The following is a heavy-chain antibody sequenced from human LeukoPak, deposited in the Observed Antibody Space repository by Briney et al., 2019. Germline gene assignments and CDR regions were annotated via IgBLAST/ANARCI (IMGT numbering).Heavy chain of an antibody. J-gene: IGHJ5*02. D-gene: IGHD3-22*01. CDR2: IYYSGST. V-gene: IGHV4-39*01. Sequence: SETLSLTCTVSGGSISSSSYYWGWIRQPPGKGLEWIGSIYYSGSTYYNPSLKSRVTISVDTSKNQFSLKLSSVTAADTAVYYCASIILDSSGPSNWFDPWGQGTLVTVSS. CDR3: ASIILDSSGPSNWFDP. CDR1: GGSISSSSYY.